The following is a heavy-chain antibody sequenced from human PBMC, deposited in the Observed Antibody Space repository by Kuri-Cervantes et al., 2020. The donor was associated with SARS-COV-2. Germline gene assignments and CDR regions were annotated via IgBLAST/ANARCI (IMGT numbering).Heavy chain of an antibody. CDR2: IYTSGST. CDR3: ARDGGSGYDWIDYYYYYMDV. Sequence: SETLSLTCTVSGGSISSYYWSWIRQPAGKGLEWIGRIYTSGSTNYNPSLKSRVAMSVDTSKNQFSLKLSSVTAADTAVYYCARDGGSGYDWIDYYYYYMDVWGKGTTVTVSS. D-gene: IGHD5-12*01. J-gene: IGHJ6*03. V-gene: IGHV4-4*07. CDR1: GGSISSYY.